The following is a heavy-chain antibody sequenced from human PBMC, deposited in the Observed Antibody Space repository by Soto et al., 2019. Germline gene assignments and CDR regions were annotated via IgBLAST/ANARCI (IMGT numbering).Heavy chain of an antibody. J-gene: IGHJ6*02. Sequence: QVQLVESGGGVVQPGRSLRLSCAASGFTFSSCGMHWVRQAPGKGLEWVAVISYDGSNKYYADSVKGRFTISRDNSKNTLYLQMNSLRAEDTAVYYCAKDSTWFGELIYYYGMDVWGQGTTVTVSS. CDR1: GFTFSSCG. D-gene: IGHD3-10*01. V-gene: IGHV3-30*18. CDR2: ISYDGSNK. CDR3: AKDSTWFGELIYYYGMDV.